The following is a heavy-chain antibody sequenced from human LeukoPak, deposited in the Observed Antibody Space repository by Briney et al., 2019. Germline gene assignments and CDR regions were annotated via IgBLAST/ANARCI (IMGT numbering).Heavy chain of an antibody. CDR2: INSDGSST. V-gene: IGHV3-74*01. CDR3: ASGSLMYYYGGSGRPFDY. D-gene: IGHD3-22*01. J-gene: IGHJ4*02. Sequence: PGGSLRLSCAASGFTFSSYWMHWVRQAPGKGLVWVSRINSDGSSTSYADSVKGRFTISRDNAKNTLYLQMNSLRAEDTAVYYCASGSLMYYYGGSGRPFDYWGQGTLVTVSS. CDR1: GFTFSSYW.